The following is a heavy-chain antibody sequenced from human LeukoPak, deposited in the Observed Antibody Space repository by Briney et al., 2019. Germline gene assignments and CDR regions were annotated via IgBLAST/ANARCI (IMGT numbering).Heavy chain of an antibody. Sequence: PGGSLRLSCAASGFTFSSYGMHWVRQAPGKGLEWVAFIRYDGSNKYYADSVKGRFTISRDNSKNTLYLQMNSLRSEDTAVYYCAREVGEYDFWSGYHQAPFDYWGQGTLVTVSS. D-gene: IGHD3-3*01. V-gene: IGHV3-30*02. CDR3: AREVGEYDFWSGYHQAPFDY. J-gene: IGHJ4*02. CDR2: IRYDGSNK. CDR1: GFTFSSYG.